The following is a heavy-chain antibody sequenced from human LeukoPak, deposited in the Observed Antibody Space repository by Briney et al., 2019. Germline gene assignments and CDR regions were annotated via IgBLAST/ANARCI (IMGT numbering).Heavy chain of an antibody. Sequence: ASVKVSCKASGFTFTGYYMHWVRQAPGQGLEWMGWINPNSGGTNYAQKFQGRVTMTRDTSISTAYMELSRLRSDDTAVYYCARDLPGAYYDILTGYSYYYYYMDVWGKGTTVTVSS. CDR1: GFTFTGYY. D-gene: IGHD3-9*01. CDR3: ARDLPGAYYDILTGYSYYYYYMDV. CDR2: INPNSGGT. V-gene: IGHV1-2*02. J-gene: IGHJ6*03.